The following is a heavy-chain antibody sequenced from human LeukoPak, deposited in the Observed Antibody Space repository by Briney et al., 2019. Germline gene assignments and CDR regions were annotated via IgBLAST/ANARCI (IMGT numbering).Heavy chain of an antibody. D-gene: IGHD3-22*01. CDR1: GGTFSSYA. CDR3: ARAQYYYDSSGYYPLDAFDI. CDR2: IIPIFGTA. Sequence: ASVKVSCKASGGTFSSYAISWVRQAPGRGLEWMGGIIPIFGTANYAQKFQGRVTITADKSTSTAYMELSSLRSEDTAVYYCARAQYYYDSSGYYPLDAFDIWGQGTMVTVSS. V-gene: IGHV1-69*06. J-gene: IGHJ3*02.